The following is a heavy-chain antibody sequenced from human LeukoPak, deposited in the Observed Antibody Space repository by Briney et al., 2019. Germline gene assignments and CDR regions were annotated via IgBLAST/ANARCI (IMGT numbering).Heavy chain of an antibody. J-gene: IGHJ4*02. V-gene: IGHV3-48*02. CDR1: GFMFSDYN. D-gene: IGHD2-21*02. CDR3: ATRRGDGYCSN. CDR2: INTDSSFK. Sequence: PGGSLRLSCAASGFMFSDYNLNWVRQAPGKGLEWVSFINTDSSFKAYRDSVKGRFSISRDNAKNSLHLQMNSLRDEDTAVYYCATRRGDGYCSNWGQGTTVTVSS.